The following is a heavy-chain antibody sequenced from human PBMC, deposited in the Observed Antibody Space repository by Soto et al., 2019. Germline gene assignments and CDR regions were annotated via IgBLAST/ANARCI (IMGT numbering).Heavy chain of an antibody. J-gene: IGHJ4*02. CDR3: ARVFRGRKTYYYDSSGYYSDY. Sequence: PSETLSLTCTVSGGSISSGDYYWSWIRQPPGKGLEWIGYIYYSGSTYYNPSLKSRVTISVDTSKNQFSLKLSSVTAADTAVYYCARVFRGRKTYYYDSSGYYSDYWGQGTLVTVSS. CDR2: IYYSGST. V-gene: IGHV4-30-4*01. D-gene: IGHD3-22*01. CDR1: GGSISSGDYY.